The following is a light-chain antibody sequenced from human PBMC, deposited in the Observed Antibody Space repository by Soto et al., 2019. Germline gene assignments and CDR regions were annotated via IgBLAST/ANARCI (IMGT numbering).Light chain of an antibody. J-gene: IGLJ3*02. CDR1: SSEVGGYNY. CDR2: EVS. Sequence: QSALTQPASVSGSPGQSITISCTGTSSEVGGYNYVSWFQQYPGKAPKLMIYEVSNRPSGVSVRFSGSKSGNTASLTISGLQAEDEADFYCSSFTSSSTWVFGGGTKLTVL. V-gene: IGLV2-14*01. CDR3: SSFTSSSTWV.